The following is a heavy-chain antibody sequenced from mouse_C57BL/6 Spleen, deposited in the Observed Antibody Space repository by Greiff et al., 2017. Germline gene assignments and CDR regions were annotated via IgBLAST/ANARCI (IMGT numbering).Heavy chain of an antibody. CDR2: ISSGSSTI. V-gene: IGHV5-17*01. D-gene: IGHD2-12*01. CDR1: GFTFSDYG. Sequence: EVQLVESGGGLVKPGGSLKLSCAASGFTFSDYGMHWVRQAPEKGLEWVAYISSGSSTIYYADTVKGRFTISRDNDTNTLFLQMTSLRSEDTAMYYCARGDDVGAYWGQGTLVTVSA. J-gene: IGHJ3*01. CDR3: ARGDDVGAY.